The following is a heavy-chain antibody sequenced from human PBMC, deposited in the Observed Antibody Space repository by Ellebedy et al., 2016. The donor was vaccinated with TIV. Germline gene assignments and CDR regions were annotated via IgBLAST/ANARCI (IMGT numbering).Heavy chain of an antibody. CDR2: ISSSSYI. J-gene: IGHJ4*02. Sequence: GESLKISXAASGFTFSSYSMNWVRQAPGKGLEWVSSISSSSYIYYADSVKGRFTISRDNAKNSLYLQMNSLRAEDTAVYYCARDALLWFGERDYWGQGTLVTVSS. V-gene: IGHV3-21*01. CDR1: GFTFSSYS. CDR3: ARDALLWFGERDY. D-gene: IGHD3-10*01.